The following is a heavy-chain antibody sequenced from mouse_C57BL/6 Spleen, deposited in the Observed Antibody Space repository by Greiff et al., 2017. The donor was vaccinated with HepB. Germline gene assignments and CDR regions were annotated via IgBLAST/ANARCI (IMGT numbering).Heavy chain of an antibody. CDR1: GFTFSSYA. V-gene: IGHV5-4*01. Sequence: EVQGVESGGGLVKPGGSLKLSCAASGFTFSSYAMSWVRQTPEKRLEWVATISDGGSYTYYPDNVKGRFTISRDNAKNNLYLQMSHLKSEDTAMYYCARSGYYSNYVDYWGQGTTLTVSS. D-gene: IGHD2-5*01. J-gene: IGHJ2*01. CDR2: ISDGGSYT. CDR3: ARSGYYSNYVDY.